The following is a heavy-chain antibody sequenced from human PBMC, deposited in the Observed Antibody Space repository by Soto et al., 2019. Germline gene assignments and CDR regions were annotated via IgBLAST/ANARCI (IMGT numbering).Heavy chain of an antibody. Sequence: PSETLSLTCTVSGGSISSGTYYWDWIRQTPGKGLEWIGSVYYSGSTEYNPSLKSRITISVDASKNQFSLKMNSVTAADTAVYYCVADLAFCGGDWHSGPGNWFGPWGQGSLVTVSS. V-gene: IGHV4-39*01. CDR3: VADLAFCGGDWHSGPGNWFGP. CDR1: GGSISSGTYY. CDR2: VYYSGST. J-gene: IGHJ5*02. D-gene: IGHD2-21*02.